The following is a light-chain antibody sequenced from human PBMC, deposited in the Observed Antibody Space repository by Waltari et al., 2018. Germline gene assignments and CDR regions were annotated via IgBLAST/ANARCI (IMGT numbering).Light chain of an antibody. J-gene: IGKJ1*01. CDR3: LQYLHTPRT. CDR2: WAS. Sequence: DVVMTQSPESLAVALGERATINCKSSQSLLYTSNNKNYLAWYQQKPGQPPKILIYWASIRESGVPDRFSGSGSGTDFTLTISGLQAEDVASYFCLQYLHTPRTFGQGTKVEIK. CDR1: QSLLYTSNNKNY. V-gene: IGKV4-1*01.